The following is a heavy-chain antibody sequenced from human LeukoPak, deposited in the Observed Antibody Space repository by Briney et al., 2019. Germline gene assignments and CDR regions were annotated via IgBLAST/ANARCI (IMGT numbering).Heavy chain of an antibody. D-gene: IGHD2/OR15-2a*01. J-gene: IGHJ4*02. CDR1: GNYC. CDR2: INSDGSWT. V-gene: IGHV3-74*01. Sequence: GGSLRLSCAASGNYCMHWVRQAPGEGLVWVSHINSDGSWTSYADSVKGRFTISKDNAKNTVYLQMNSLRAEDTAVYYCVSFYETYWGRGTLVTVSS. CDR3: VSFYETY.